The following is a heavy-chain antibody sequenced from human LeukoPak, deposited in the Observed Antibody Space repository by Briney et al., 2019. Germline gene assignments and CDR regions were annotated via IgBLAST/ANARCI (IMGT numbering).Heavy chain of an antibody. J-gene: IGHJ2*01. Sequence: GGSLRLSCAASGFTFSSYSMNWVRQAPGKGLEWVSSISSSSSYIYYADSVKGRFTISRDNAKNSLYLQMNSLRAEDTAVYYCARAYYYGSGRGPYWYFDLWGRGTLVTVSS. CDR3: ARAYYYGSGRGPYWYFDL. D-gene: IGHD3-10*01. V-gene: IGHV3-21*01. CDR1: GFTFSSYS. CDR2: ISSSSSYI.